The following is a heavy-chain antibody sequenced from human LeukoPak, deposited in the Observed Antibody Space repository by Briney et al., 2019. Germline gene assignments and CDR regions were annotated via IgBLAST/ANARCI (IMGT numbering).Heavy chain of an antibody. J-gene: IGHJ6*03. D-gene: IGHD3-3*01. CDR2: IGAYNGNT. CDR1: GYTFTSYG. CDR3: ARVPQLYDFWSGYEDYYYMDV. Sequence: ASVKVSCKASGYTFTSYGISWVRQAPGQGLEWMGWIGAYNGNTNYAQKLQGRVTMTTDTSTSTAYMELRSLRSDDTAVYYCARVPQLYDFWSGYEDYYYMDVWGKGTTVTVSS. V-gene: IGHV1-18*01.